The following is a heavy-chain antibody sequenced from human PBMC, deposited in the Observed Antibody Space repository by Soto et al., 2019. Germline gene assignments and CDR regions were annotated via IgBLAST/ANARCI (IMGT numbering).Heavy chain of an antibody. V-gene: IGHV4-4*02. CDR3: ARDLAYYYDSSGYRNWFDP. CDR1: GGSISSSNW. D-gene: IGHD3-22*01. Sequence: SETLSLTCAVSGGSISSSNWWSWVRQPPGKGLEWIGEIYHSGSTNYNPSLKSRVTISVDKSKNQFSLKLSSVTAADTAVYYCARDLAYYYDSSGYRNWFDPWGQGTLVTVSS. J-gene: IGHJ5*02. CDR2: IYHSGST.